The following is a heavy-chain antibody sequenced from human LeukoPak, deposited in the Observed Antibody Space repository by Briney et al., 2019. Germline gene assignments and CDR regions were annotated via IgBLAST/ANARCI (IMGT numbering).Heavy chain of an antibody. J-gene: IGHJ4*02. CDR3: ARAGSSGLMPPDY. V-gene: IGHV3-48*04. D-gene: IGHD6-19*01. Sequence: GGSLRLSCAASGFPFSSYSMNWVRQAPGKGLEWVSYISIVSNTIYYADSVKGRFTISRDDAKNSLYLQMNSLRAEDTAVYYCARAGSSGLMPPDYWGQGTLVTVSS. CDR2: ISIVSNTI. CDR1: GFPFSSYS.